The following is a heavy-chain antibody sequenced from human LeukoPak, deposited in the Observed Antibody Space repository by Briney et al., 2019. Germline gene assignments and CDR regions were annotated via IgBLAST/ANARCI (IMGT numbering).Heavy chain of an antibody. CDR1: GYTFTSYD. D-gene: IGHD3-10*01. V-gene: IGHV1-8*01. Sequence: ASVKVSCKASGYTFTSYDINWVRQATGQGLEWMGWMNPNSGNTGYAQKFQGRVTMTRNTSISTAYMELSSLRSEDTAVYYCARVTVPVWFGGGGGTDWGQGTLVTVSS. CDR3: ARVTVPVWFGGGGGTD. CDR2: MNPNSGNT. J-gene: IGHJ4*02.